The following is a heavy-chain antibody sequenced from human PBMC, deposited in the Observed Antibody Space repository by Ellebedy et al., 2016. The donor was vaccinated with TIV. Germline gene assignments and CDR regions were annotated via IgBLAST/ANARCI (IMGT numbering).Heavy chain of an antibody. D-gene: IGHD2-2*01. Sequence: GGSLRLXXEASGYMFSKYWMTWVRQAPGKGLEWVANVNQDGSDMSYVDSVRGRFTISRDNGRNSLYLQMNSLRAEDTALYYCASRLCTAAACYAASYLPFDLWGRGTLVTVSS. CDR3: ASRLCTAAACYAASYLPFDL. CDR2: VNQDGSDM. CDR1: GYMFSKYW. J-gene: IGHJ2*01. V-gene: IGHV3-7*01.